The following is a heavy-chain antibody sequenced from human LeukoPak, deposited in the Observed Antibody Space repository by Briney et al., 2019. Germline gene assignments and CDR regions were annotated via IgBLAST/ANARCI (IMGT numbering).Heavy chain of an antibody. Sequence: PSETLSLTCTVSGGSISSYYWSWIRQPPGKGLEWIGFISYSGSTGYRPSLKSRVTISVDTSKNQFSLKLSSVTAADTAVYYCARGGGYDWGAFDYWGQGTLVTVSS. J-gene: IGHJ4*02. D-gene: IGHD5-12*01. CDR2: ISYSGST. CDR1: GGSISSYY. V-gene: IGHV4-59*01. CDR3: ARGGGYDWGAFDY.